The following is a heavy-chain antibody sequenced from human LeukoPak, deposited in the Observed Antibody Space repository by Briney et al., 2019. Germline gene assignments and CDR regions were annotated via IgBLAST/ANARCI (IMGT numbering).Heavy chain of an antibody. CDR2: ISKDGSRT. J-gene: IGHJ5*02. Sequence: RAGGSLRLSCAASGFTFDDYCMSWVRHAPGQGLEWILHISKDGSRTTYMDSARDSFTNSRDNGKNTLYLQMKSLTAEDTGLYFCARDGWNFRGFDSWGQGTLVSVSS. D-gene: IGHD1-1*01. CDR3: ARDGWNFRGFDS. V-gene: IGHV3-20*04. CDR1: GFTFDDYC.